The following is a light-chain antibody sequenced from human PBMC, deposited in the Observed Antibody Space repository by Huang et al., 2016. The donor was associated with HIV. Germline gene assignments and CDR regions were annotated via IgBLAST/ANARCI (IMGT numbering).Light chain of an antibody. V-gene: IGKV3-15*01. CDR2: GAS. CDR1: QSVSTN. J-gene: IGKJ1*01. CDR3: QQYNNWPQT. Sequence: EIVMTQSPATLSVSPGERATLPCRASQSVSTNLAWYQKKPGQAPRLLINGASTRVTGIPARFSGSGSGTEFTLTISSLQSEDFAVYYCQQYNNWPQTFGQGTKVDNK.